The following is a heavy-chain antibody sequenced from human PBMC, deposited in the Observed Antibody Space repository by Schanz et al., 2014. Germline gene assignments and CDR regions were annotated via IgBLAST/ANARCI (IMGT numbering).Heavy chain of an antibody. J-gene: IGHJ5*02. V-gene: IGHV1-3*04. CDR3: AKAEYDILTDAYSRLDP. CDR1: EYSFTSYS. D-gene: IGHD3-9*01. CDR2: INTGSGDT. Sequence: QVHLVQSGAEVKRPGASVKVSCKASEYSFTSYSMHWVRQAPGQRLEWMGWINTGSGDTKYSQNFQGRVTITRDTSASTAYMKLSSLRSDDTAVYYCAKAEYDILTDAYSRLDPWGQGTLVTVSS.